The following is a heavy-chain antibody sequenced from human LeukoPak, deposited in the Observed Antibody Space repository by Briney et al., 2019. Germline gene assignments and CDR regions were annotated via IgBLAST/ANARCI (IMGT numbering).Heavy chain of an antibody. J-gene: IGHJ3*02. D-gene: IGHD3-10*01. V-gene: IGHV4-59*01. CDR1: GDSISSYY. CDR2: ISYSGST. CDR3: ASGGYYGSGAFHI. Sequence: SETLSLTCTVSGDSISSYYWTWIRQPPGKGLEWIGYISYSGSTNYSPSLKSRVTISEDTSKNQFYLKLSSVTAADTAVYYCASGGYYGSGAFHIWGQGTMVTVSS.